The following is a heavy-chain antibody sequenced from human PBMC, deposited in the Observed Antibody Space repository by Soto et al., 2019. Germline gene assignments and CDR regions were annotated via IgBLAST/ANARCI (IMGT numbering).Heavy chain of an antibody. CDR3: SRDRGDVVVTFFDY. CDR2: IIPIFGTA. V-gene: IGHV1-69*12. Sequence: QVQLVQSGAEVKKPGSSVKVSCKASGGTFSSYAISWVRQAPGQGLEWMGGIIPIFGTANYAQKFQGRVTITADESTSTAYMELSRLRSEDTAVYYWSRDRGDVVVTFFDYWGQGTLVTVSS. J-gene: IGHJ4*02. CDR1: GGTFSSYA. D-gene: IGHD2-21*02.